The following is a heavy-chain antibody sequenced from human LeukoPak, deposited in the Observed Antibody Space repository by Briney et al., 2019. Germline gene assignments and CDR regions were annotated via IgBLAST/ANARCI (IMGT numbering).Heavy chain of an antibody. V-gene: IGHV4-34*01. CDR2: INHSGST. J-gene: IGHJ1*01. CDR1: GGSFSGYY. Sequence: SETLSLTCAVYGGSFSGYYWSWIRQPPGKGLEWIGEINHSGSTNYNPSLKSRVTISVDTSKNQFSLKLSSVTAADTAVYYCARGSCGWSTEYFQHWGQGTLVTVSS. CDR3: ARGSCGWSTEYFQH. D-gene: IGHD6-19*01.